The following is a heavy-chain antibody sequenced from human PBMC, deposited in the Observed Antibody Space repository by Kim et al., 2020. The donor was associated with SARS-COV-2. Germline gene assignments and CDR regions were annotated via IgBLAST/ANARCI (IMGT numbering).Heavy chain of an antibody. Sequence: GGSLRLSCAASGFTFSSYAMSWVRQAPGKGLEWVSGISLSGGSTYYGDSVEGRFTISRDNSKNTLYLQMSSLRAEDTAVYYCAKHVYHDILTEYYFEYWGRRTLITVSS. D-gene: IGHD3-9*01. CDR3: AKHVYHDILTEYYFEY. CDR2: ISLSGGST. V-gene: IGHV3-23*01. J-gene: IGHJ4*02. CDR1: GFTFSSYA.